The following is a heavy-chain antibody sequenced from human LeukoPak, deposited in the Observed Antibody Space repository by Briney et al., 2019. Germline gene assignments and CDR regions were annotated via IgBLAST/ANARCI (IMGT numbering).Heavy chain of an antibody. CDR3: ARDPPGNRRIDF. Sequence: PSETLSLTCAVYGGSFSGYYWSWIRQPPGKGLEWIGYISYSGSSNYNPSLKSRVTFSLDTSKYQFSLKLTSVTAADTAVYYCARDPPGNRRIDFWGPGTLGTVSS. J-gene: IGHJ4*02. CDR1: GGSFSGYY. D-gene: IGHD1-14*01. CDR2: ISYSGSS. V-gene: IGHV4-59*01.